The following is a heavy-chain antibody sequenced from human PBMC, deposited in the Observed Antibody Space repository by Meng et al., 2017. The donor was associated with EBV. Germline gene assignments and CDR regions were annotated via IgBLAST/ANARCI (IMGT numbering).Heavy chain of an antibody. V-gene: IGHV1-18*01. CDR1: GYTFTSYG. Sequence: QVQLGESGAEVKKPGASVKVSCKASGYTFTSYGISWVRQAPGQGLEWMGWISAYNGNTNYAQKLQGRVTMTTDTSTSTAYMELRSLRSDDTAVYYCARDGRLYDTPSPFDYWGQGTLVTVSS. J-gene: IGHJ4*02. CDR3: ARDGRLYDTPSPFDY. CDR2: ISAYNGNT. D-gene: IGHD3-22*01.